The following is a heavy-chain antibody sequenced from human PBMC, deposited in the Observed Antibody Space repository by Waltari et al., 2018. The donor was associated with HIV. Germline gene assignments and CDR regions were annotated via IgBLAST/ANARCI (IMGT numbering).Heavy chain of an antibody. J-gene: IGHJ3*02. CDR2: INHSGST. D-gene: IGHD3-22*01. V-gene: IGHV4-34*01. CDR3: ARDLNYYDSSGDDAFDI. Sequence: QVQLQQWGAGLLKPSETLSLTCAAYGGSFSGYYSSWLRQPPGKGLEWIGEINHSGSTNYNPSLKSRVTISVDTSKNQFSLKLSSVTAADTAVYYCARDLNYYDSSGDDAFDIWGQGTMVTVSS. CDR1: GGSFSGYY.